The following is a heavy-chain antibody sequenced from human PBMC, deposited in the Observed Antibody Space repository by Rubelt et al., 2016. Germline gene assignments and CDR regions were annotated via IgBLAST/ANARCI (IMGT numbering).Heavy chain of an antibody. J-gene: IGHJ4*02. Sequence: EVQLVESGGGLVQPGGSLRLSCAASGFTFSSYSMSWVRQAPGKGLEWISYISGPSSTIYYADSVLGRFTISRENAKNSLFLQMNSLRAEDTAVYYCARDSKSDFDYWGQGTLVTVSS. CDR2: ISGPSSTI. CDR3: ARDSKSDFDY. V-gene: IGHV3-48*04. CDR1: GFTFSSYS. D-gene: IGHD4-11*01.